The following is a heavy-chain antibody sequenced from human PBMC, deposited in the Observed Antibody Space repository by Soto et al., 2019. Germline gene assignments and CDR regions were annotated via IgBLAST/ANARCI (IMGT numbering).Heavy chain of an antibody. CDR2: MNPNSGNT. V-gene: IGHV1-8*01. D-gene: IGHD6-13*01. CDR1: GYTFTRYD. J-gene: IGHJ4*02. Sequence: SVKVSCKASGYTFTRYDINWVRQATGQGLEWMGWMNPNSGNTGYAQKFQGRVTMTRNTSISTAYMELSSLRSEDTAVYYCARGRSSSWYSGYYFDYWGQGTLVTVSS. CDR3: ARGRSSSWYSGYYFDY.